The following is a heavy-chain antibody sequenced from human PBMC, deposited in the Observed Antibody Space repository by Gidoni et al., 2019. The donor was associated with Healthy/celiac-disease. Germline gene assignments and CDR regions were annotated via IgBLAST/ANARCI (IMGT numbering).Heavy chain of an antibody. CDR1: VFTFSGSA. J-gene: IGHJ6*02. Sequence: EVQLVESGGGLVQPGGSLKLSCAASVFTFSGSALHWVRQASGKGLEWVGRIRSKANSYATAYAASVKGRFTISRDDSKNTAYLQMNSLKTEDTAVYYCTRPAHYDYGHYYYYGMDVWGQGTTVTVSS. V-gene: IGHV3-73*01. D-gene: IGHD4-17*01. CDR3: TRPAHYDYGHYYYYGMDV. CDR2: IRSKANSYAT.